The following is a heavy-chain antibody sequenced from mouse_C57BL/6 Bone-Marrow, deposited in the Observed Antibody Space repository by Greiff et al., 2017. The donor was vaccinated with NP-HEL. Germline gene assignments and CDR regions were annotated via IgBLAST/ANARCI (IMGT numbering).Heavy chain of an antibody. V-gene: IGHV1-61*01. J-gene: IGHJ4*01. D-gene: IGHD1-1*01. Sequence: QVQLQQPGAELVRPGSSVKLSCKASGYTFTSYWMDWVKQRPGQGLEWIGNIYPSASETHYNQKFKDKATLTVDKSSSTAYMQLSSLTSEDSAVYYCARSDYYGSSRYYYAMDYWGQGTSVTVSS. CDR1: GYTFTSYW. CDR3: ARSDYYGSSRYYYAMDY. CDR2: IYPSASET.